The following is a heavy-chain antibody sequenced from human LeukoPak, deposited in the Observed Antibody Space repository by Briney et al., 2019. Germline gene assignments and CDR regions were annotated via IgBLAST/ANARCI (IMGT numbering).Heavy chain of an antibody. CDR3: ARDASPGYFDL. J-gene: IGHJ2*01. Sequence: PGGPLRLSCAVSGFTFSSYWMHWVRQSPGKGLAWVSRITSDGSATDYADSVRGRFTVSRDNAKNTLFLHMDSLRVEDTAVYYCARDASPGYFDLWGRGTLVTVSS. CDR2: ITSDGSAT. CDR1: GFTFSSYW. V-gene: IGHV3-74*01.